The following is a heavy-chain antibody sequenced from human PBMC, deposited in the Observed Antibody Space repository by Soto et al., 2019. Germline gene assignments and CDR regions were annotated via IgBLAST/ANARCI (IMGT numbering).Heavy chain of an antibody. CDR1: GYTFTSYG. D-gene: IGHD4-17*01. V-gene: IGHV1-18*01. CDR2: ISAYNGNT. J-gene: IGHJ5*02. CDR3: ARFRFGPLRPRNWFDP. Sequence: ASVKVSCKASGYTFTSYGISWVRQAPGQGLEWMGWISAYNGNTNYAQKLQGRVTMTTDTSTSTAYMELRSLRSDDTAVYYCARFRFGPLRPRNWFDPWGQGTLVTVSS.